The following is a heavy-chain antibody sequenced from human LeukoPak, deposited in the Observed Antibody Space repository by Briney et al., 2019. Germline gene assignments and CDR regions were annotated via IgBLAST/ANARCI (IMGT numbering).Heavy chain of an antibody. CDR3: AKFHDSSGYYYHSYFDY. V-gene: IGHV3-23*01. D-gene: IGHD3-22*01. J-gene: IGHJ4*02. Sequence: GGSLRLSCAASGFTFSSYAMSWVRQAPGKGLEWVSAISGSGGSTYYADSVKGRFTISRDNPKNTLYLQMNSLRAEDTAVYYCAKFHDSSGYYYHSYFDYWGQGTLVTVSS. CDR2: ISGSGGST. CDR1: GFTFSSYA.